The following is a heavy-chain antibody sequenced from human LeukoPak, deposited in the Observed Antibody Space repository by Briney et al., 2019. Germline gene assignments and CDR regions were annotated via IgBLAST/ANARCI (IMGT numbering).Heavy chain of an antibody. D-gene: IGHD3-10*01. CDR2: INHSGST. CDR3: ARLRSITMVRGVITRTMNFDY. J-gene: IGHJ4*02. V-gene: IGHV4-39*07. CDR1: GGSISSSSYY. Sequence: SETLSLTCTVSGGSISSSSYYWGWIRQPPGKGLEWIGEINHSGSTNYNPSLKSRVTISVDTSKNQFSLKPSSVTAADTAVYYCARLRSITMVRGVITRTMNFDYWGQGTLVTVSS.